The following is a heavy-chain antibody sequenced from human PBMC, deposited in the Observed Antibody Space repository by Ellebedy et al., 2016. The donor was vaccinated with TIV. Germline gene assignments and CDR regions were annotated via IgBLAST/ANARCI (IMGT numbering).Heavy chain of an antibody. Sequence: GGSLRLXXQASGYRFDNFWMTWVRQAPGKGLEWVANIKQDGGETYYVDSVQGRFTISRDNAKKSLFLQMNSLRAEDTAVYYCARRGAIGVDIWYYYMDVWGKGTTVTVAS. CDR3: ARRGAIGVDIWYYYMDV. D-gene: IGHD2-2*01. CDR1: GYRFDNFW. J-gene: IGHJ6*03. V-gene: IGHV3-7*01. CDR2: IKQDGGET.